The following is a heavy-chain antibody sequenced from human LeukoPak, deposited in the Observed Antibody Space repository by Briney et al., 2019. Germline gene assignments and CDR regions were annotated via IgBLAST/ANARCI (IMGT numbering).Heavy chain of an antibody. V-gene: IGHV1-46*04. Sequence: GASVKVSCKASGFTFTLYYIHWVRQAPGQGLEWMGMINPSDGATTYTQRLQGRLTLTRDMSPTTVYMDLRSLRSDDTAIYFCAREQKGGVSGNLLGLFASYSTYYFMDVWGRGTAVTVSS. CDR3: AREQKGGVSGNLLGLFASYSTYYFMDV. CDR1: GFTFTLYY. J-gene: IGHJ6*03. CDR2: INPSDGAT. D-gene: IGHD1-26*01.